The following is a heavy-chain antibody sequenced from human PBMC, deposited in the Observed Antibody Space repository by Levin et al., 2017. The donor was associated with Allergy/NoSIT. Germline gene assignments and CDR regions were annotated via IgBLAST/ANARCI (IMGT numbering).Heavy chain of an antibody. D-gene: IGHD2-8*02. CDR1: GYFFNSHW. Sequence: GGSLRLSCKASGYFFNSHWIGWVRQKSENGLEWMGVIYPRDSDTIYNPSFQGHISISADTSTDTTYLQWDSLEASDTATYYCVTPRGFCAGGTCHPADWGQGTLVTVSS. J-gene: IGHJ4*02. V-gene: IGHV5-51*01. CDR2: IYPRDSDT. CDR3: VTPRGFCAGGTCHPAD.